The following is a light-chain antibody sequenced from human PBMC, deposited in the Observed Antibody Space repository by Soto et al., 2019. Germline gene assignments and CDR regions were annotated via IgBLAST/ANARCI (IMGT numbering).Light chain of an antibody. Sequence: IQMTQSPSSVWASAGDRVSIACRASQSISSYLNWYQQKPGKAPKLLIYAASRLQSGLPSRFSGSGPGRESTLTIRPLAPEDFAVYHCQQRSNWPQITFGQGTRLEI. CDR3: QQRSNWPQIT. V-gene: IGKV1-39*01. CDR1: QSISSY. CDR2: AAS. J-gene: IGKJ5*01.